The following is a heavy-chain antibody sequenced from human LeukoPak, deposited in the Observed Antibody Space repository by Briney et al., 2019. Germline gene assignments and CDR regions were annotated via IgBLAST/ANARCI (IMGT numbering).Heavy chain of an antibody. CDR3: TTDAGFSSKSYNY. J-gene: IGHJ4*02. Sequence: GGSLRLSCTASGFIFSNAYMSWVRQAPGKGLEWLGRIKSKADGYTKDYAAPVKDRFTISRHDPQTTLYFQMSSLKTEDTAVYYCTTDAGFSSKSYNYWGQGTLVTVSS. V-gene: IGHV3-15*01. D-gene: IGHD2-2*01. CDR1: GFIFSNAY. CDR2: IKSKADGYTK.